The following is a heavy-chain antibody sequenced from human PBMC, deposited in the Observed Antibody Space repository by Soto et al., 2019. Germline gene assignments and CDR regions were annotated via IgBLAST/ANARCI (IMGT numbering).Heavy chain of an antibody. Sequence: QLQLQESGPGLVKPSETLSLTCTVSGGSISSSSYYWVWIRQPPGKGLEWIGSIYYSGSTYYNPSLKSRVTISVDTSKNQFSLNLSSVTAADTAVYSCARQREYSYEDDYWGQGTLVTVSS. J-gene: IGHJ4*02. D-gene: IGHD5-18*01. V-gene: IGHV4-39*01. CDR1: GGSISSSSYY. CDR3: ARQREYSYEDDY. CDR2: IYYSGST.